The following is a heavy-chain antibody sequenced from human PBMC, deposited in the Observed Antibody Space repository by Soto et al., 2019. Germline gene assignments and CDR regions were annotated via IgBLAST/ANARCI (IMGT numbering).Heavy chain of an antibody. Sequence: SETLSLTCTVSGGSISSYHWSWIRQSPGKGLEWIGYTSNSAPTIYNPSLKSRVTISADTSKTQFSLRLSSVTAAETAVYFCARLFRDVYNAVEYWGQGALVTVSS. V-gene: IGHV4-59*08. CDR3: ARLFRDVYNAVEY. CDR2: TSNSAPT. D-gene: IGHD3-3*01. CDR1: GGSISSYH. J-gene: IGHJ4*02.